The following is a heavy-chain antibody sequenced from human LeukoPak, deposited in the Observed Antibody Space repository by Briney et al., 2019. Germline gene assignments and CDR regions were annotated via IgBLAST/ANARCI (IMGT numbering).Heavy chain of an antibody. D-gene: IGHD2-8*01. J-gene: IGHJ6*03. V-gene: IGHV3-48*04. CDR1: GFTFSSYS. CDR3: ARGTSGPRYYYYYMDV. Sequence: GGSLRLSCAASGFTFSSYSMNWVRQAPGKGLEWVSYISSSGSTIYYADSVKGRFTISRDNAKNSLYLQMNSLRAEDTAVYYCARGTSGPRYYYYYMDVWGKGTTVTISS. CDR2: ISSSGSTI.